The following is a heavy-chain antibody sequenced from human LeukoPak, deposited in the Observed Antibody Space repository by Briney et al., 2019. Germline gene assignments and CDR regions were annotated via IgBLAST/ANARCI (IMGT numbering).Heavy chain of an antibody. CDR2: IYYSGSA. D-gene: IGHD3-3*01. J-gene: IGHJ4*02. Sequence: SRTLSLTCTVSGGSISSGGYYWSWIRQHPGKGLEWIGYIYYSGSAYYNPSLKSRVTISVDTSKNQFSLKLSSVTAADTAVYYCTRVTIFGVPDYFDYWGQGTLVTVSS. CDR3: TRVTIFGVPDYFDY. CDR1: GGSISSGGYY. V-gene: IGHV4-31*03.